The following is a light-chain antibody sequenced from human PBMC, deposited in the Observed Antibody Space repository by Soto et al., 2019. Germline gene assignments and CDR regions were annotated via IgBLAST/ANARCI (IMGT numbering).Light chain of an antibody. V-gene: IGKV3D-15*01. Sequence: ETVMAQSPATLSVSPGEGATLSCRASQSVRGNLAWYQQKPGKAPRLLIYGSSTRASGIPTRFSGAGSGAEFTLTISSLQSEDSAVYFCQQYNDWPRTFGGGTRVEIK. CDR1: QSVRGN. CDR3: QQYNDWPRT. CDR2: GSS. J-gene: IGKJ4*01.